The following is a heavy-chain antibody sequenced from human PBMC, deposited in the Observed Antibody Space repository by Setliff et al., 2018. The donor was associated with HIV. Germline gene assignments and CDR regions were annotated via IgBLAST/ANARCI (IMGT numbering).Heavy chain of an antibody. D-gene: IGHD6-19*01. CDR3: ARGAWYTSGWYSSRYLDV. V-gene: IGHV1-8*02. CDR2: MNPNSGNT. Sequence: ASVKVSCKASGYTFTSSDINWVRQAAGQGLEWMGWMNPNSGNTGYAQKFQGRVTMTRDTSIRTAYMELSSLRSEDTAVYYCARGAWYTSGWYSSRYLDVWGKGTTVTVSS. J-gene: IGHJ6*03. CDR1: GYTFTSSD.